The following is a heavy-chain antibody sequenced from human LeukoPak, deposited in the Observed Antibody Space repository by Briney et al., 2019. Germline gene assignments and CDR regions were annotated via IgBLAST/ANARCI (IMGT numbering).Heavy chain of an antibody. Sequence: SETLSLTCTVSGGSISSSSYYWGWIRQPPGKGLEWIGSIYYSGSTNYNPSLKSRVTISVDTSKNQFSLKLSSVTAADTAVYYCARRAGGAATGPFWFDPWGQGTLVTVSS. D-gene: IGHD3-10*01. CDR2: IYYSGST. CDR3: ARRAGGAATGPFWFDP. V-gene: IGHV4-39*07. CDR1: GGSISSSSYY. J-gene: IGHJ5*02.